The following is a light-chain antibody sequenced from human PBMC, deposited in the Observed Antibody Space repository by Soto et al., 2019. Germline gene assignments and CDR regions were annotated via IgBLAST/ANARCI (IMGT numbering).Light chain of an antibody. V-gene: IGKV1-5*01. CDR2: DAS. CDR1: QTISSW. CDR3: QQAYSFPIT. Sequence: DIQITQSPSTLSSSLGDRVTITFRASQTISSWLAWYQQKPGKAPTLLIYDASTLERGVPSRFSATGSGTEFTLSIDSLQPDDFATYYCQQAYSFPITFGQGTRLEIK. J-gene: IGKJ5*01.